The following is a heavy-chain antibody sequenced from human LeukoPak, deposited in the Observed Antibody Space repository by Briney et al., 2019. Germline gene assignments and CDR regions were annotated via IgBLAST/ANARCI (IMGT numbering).Heavy chain of an antibody. CDR1: GYTFTNYA. CDR3: ARGYCSSTSCYAAYFDY. CDR2: IHPSTGNP. Sequence: ASVKVSCKASGYTFTNYAMNWVRQAPGQGLEWMGWIHPSTGNPTYAQGFTGRFVFSLDTSVSTTYLQISSLKAEDTAVYYCARGYCSSTSCYAAYFDYWGQGTLVTVSS. D-gene: IGHD2-2*01. J-gene: IGHJ4*02. V-gene: IGHV7-4-1*02.